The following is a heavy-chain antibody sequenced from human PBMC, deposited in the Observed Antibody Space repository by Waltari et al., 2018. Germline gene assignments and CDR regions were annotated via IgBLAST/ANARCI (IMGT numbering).Heavy chain of an antibody. CDR3: ARGDDILTGDYKGLDY. CDR2: VSGYNGDT. V-gene: IGHV1-18*01. CDR1: GSTFTSYG. D-gene: IGHD3-9*01. Sequence: QVQLVQSGAEVKKQGASVKVSCKASGSTFTSYGISWVRQAPGQGLEWMGWVSGYNGDTNFAQNLQGRVTMTTDTSTRTAYMELKSLRSDDTAVYYCARGDDILTGDYKGLDYWGQGTLVTVSS. J-gene: IGHJ4*02.